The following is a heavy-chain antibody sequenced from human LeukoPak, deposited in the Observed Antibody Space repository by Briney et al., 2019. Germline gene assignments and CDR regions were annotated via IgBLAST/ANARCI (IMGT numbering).Heavy chain of an antibody. CDR1: GYSFGTYW. CDR3: ARHTGRPQAGWFDP. V-gene: IGHV5-51*01. CDR2: IFPGTSEV. Sequence: GESLKISCKDSGYSFGTYWVGWVRQMPGKGLEYMGIIFPGTSEVRYSPAFQGQVTISADKSISTAYLQWTSLKASDTAMYYCARHTGRPQAGWFDPWGQGTLVTFSS. D-gene: IGHD3-10*01. J-gene: IGHJ5*02.